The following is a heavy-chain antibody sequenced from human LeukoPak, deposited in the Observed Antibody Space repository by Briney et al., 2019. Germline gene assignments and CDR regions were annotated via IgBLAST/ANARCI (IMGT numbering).Heavy chain of an antibody. V-gene: IGHV4-4*09. D-gene: IGHD6-19*01. CDR1: GASMSSNY. Sequence: SETLSLTCNVSGASMSSNYWSWIRQPPGKGLEWIGYIYHSGNSNYSPSLESRVTMSVDESKNQFSLRVHFVSAGDTAVYYCASTRRAAVAGRFDSWGQGTLVTVSS. J-gene: IGHJ4*02. CDR3: ASTRRAAVAGRFDS. CDR2: IYHSGNS.